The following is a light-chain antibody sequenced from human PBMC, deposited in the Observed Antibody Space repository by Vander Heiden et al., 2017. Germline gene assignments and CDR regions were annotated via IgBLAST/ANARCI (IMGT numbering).Light chain of an antibody. CDR1: SSNIGAGYD. J-gene: IGLJ3*02. CDR2: GNS. CDR3: QSYDSSLSGSV. V-gene: IGLV1-40*01. Sequence: QSVLPQPPSVSGPPGLRGHVSCDGSSSNIGAGYDVHWYQQLPGTAPKLLIYGNSNRPSGVPDRFSGSKSGTSASLAITGLQAEDEADYYCQSYDSSLSGSVFGGGTKLTVL.